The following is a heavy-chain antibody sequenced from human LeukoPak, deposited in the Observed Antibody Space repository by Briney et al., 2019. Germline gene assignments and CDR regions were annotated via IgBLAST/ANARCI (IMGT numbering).Heavy chain of an antibody. CDR1: GYTFTSYG. V-gene: IGHV1-18*01. D-gene: IGHD6-13*01. J-gene: IGHJ5*02. CDR3: ARDWGYSSSWYWDTNWFDP. Sequence: GASVKVSCKASGYTFTSYGTSWVRQAPGQGLEWMGWISAYNGNTNYAQKLQGRVTMTTDTSTSTAYMELRSLRSDDTAVYYCARDWGYSSSWYWDTNWFDPWGQGTLVTVSS. CDR2: ISAYNGNT.